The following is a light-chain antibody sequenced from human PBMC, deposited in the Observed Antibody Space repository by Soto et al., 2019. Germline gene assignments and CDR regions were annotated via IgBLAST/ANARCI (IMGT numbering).Light chain of an antibody. CDR2: DAS. Sequence: DIQMTQSPSTLSASVGDRVTITCRASQSISSWLAWYQQRPGRAPEVLIYDASSLESGVPSRFSGSGSGTKFTLTISSLQPDDFATYYCKQYNSYPVTFGGGTKGDIK. CDR1: QSISSW. J-gene: IGKJ4*01. CDR3: KQYNSYPVT. V-gene: IGKV1-5*01.